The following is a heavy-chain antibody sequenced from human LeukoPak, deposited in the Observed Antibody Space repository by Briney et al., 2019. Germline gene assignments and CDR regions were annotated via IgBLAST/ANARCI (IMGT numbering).Heavy chain of an antibody. Sequence: PGGSLRLSCAASGFTFSSYGMHWVRQAPGKGLEWVAVISYDGSNKYYADSVKGRFTISRDNSKNTLYLQMNSLRAEDTAVYYCVRDQHIVVVTVYYYYMDVWGKGTTVTVSS. D-gene: IGHD2-21*02. CDR2: ISYDGSNK. J-gene: IGHJ6*03. V-gene: IGHV3-30*03. CDR3: VRDQHIVVVTVYYYYMDV. CDR1: GFTFSSYG.